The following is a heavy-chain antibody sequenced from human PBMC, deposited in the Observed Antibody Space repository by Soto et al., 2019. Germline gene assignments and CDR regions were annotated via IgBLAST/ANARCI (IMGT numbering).Heavy chain of an antibody. J-gene: IGHJ4*02. V-gene: IGHV3-49*03. Sequence: GGSLRLSCTASGFTFGDYAMSWFRQAPGKGLEWVGFIRSKAYGGTTEYAASVKGRFTISRDDSKSIAYLQMNSLKTEDTAVYYCTRVGRYDFWSGYYTSDYWGQGTLVTVSS. CDR3: TRVGRYDFWSGYYTSDY. CDR1: GFTFGDYA. D-gene: IGHD3-3*01. CDR2: IRSKAYGGTT.